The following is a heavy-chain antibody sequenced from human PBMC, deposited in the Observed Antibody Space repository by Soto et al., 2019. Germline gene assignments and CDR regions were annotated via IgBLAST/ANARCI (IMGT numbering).Heavy chain of an antibody. Sequence: HPGGSLRLSCAASGFTFSSYGMHWVRQAPGKGLEWVAVIWYDGSNKYYADSVKGRFTISRDNSKNTLYLQMNSLRAEDTAVYYCARSQATYGDFSFDYWGQGTLVTVSS. V-gene: IGHV3-33*01. CDR3: ARSQATYGDFSFDY. J-gene: IGHJ4*02. CDR1: GFTFSSYG. D-gene: IGHD4-17*01. CDR2: IWYDGSNK.